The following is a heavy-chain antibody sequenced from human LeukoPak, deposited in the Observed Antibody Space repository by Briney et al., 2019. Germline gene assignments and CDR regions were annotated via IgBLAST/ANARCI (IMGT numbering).Heavy chain of an antibody. J-gene: IGHJ6*03. Sequence: GGSLRLSCAATGFSFNIFWMSWVRLAPGKGLEWVTNINGDGSEKYYVDSVKGRFTVSRDNAKNSVSLQMNSLRVDDTAVYYRARVGSYYDSSGYFYSTYYHYYMDVWGKGTTVTVSS. CDR1: GFSFNIFW. V-gene: IGHV3-7*01. CDR2: INGDGSEK. CDR3: ARVGSYYDSSGYFYSTYYHYYMDV. D-gene: IGHD3-22*01.